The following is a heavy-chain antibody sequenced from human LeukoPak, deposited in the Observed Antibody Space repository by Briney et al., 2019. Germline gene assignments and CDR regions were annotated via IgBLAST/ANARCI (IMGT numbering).Heavy chain of an antibody. J-gene: IGHJ6*02. V-gene: IGHV3-30-3*01. CDR2: ISYDGSNK. CDR1: GFTFSSYA. CDR3: ARGGHSSSIYYYGMDV. D-gene: IGHD6-6*01. Sequence: HPGGSLRLSCAASGFTFSSYAMHWVRQAPGKGLEWVAVISYDGSNKYYADSVKGRFTISRDNSKNTLYLQMNSLRAEDTAVYYRARGGHSSSIYYYGMDVRGQGTTVTVSS.